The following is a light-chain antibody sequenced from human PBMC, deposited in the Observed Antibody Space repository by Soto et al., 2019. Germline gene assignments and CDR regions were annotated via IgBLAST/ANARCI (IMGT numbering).Light chain of an antibody. CDR1: SSNIGSNY. Sequence: QSVLTQPPSASGTPGQRVTISCSGSSSNIGSNYVYWYQQLPGTAPKLLIYRNNQRPSGVPDRFSGSKSGTSASLAISGLRSEDEADYYCAAWDDRLSGYGFGTGTKVTV. CDR2: RNN. J-gene: IGLJ1*01. CDR3: AAWDDRLSGYG. V-gene: IGLV1-47*01.